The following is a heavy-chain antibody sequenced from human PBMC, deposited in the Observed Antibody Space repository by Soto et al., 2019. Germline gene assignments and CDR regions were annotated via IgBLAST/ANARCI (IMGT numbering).Heavy chain of an antibody. V-gene: IGHV3-74*01. CDR2: IYNDGTYS. D-gene: IGHD3-10*01. Sequence: GGSLRLSCAASGFTLRSYWMSWVRQAPGKGLEWISRIYNDGTYSDYADSVRGRFTISRDNVNDTLYLQMNNLRAEDSGLYYCTRGPRPISTGTGAYWGQGTQVTVSS. J-gene: IGHJ4*02. CDR3: TRGPRPISTGTGAY. CDR1: GFTLRSYW.